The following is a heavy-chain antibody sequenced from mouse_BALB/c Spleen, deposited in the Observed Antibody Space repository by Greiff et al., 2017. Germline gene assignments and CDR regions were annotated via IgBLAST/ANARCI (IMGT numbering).Heavy chain of an antibody. J-gene: IGHJ4*01. CDR3: NVAYYRYDGYYAMDY. CDR1: GFNIKDYY. D-gene: IGHD2-14*01. CDR2: IDPENGDT. V-gene: IGHV14-4*02. Sequence: EVKLQQSGAELVRSGASVKLSCTASGFNIKDYYMHWVKQRPEQGLEWIGWIDPENGDTEYAPKFQGKATMTADTSSNTAYLQLSSLTSEDTAVYYCNVAYYRYDGYYAMDYWGQGTSVTVSS.